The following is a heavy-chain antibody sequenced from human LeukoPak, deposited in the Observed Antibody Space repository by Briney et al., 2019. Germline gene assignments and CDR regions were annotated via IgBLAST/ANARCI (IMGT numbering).Heavy chain of an antibody. D-gene: IGHD2-2*01. J-gene: IGHJ5*02. Sequence: ASVKVSCKASGYTFTSYGISWVRQAPGQGLEWMGWISAYNGNTNYAQKLQGRVTMTTDTSTSTAYMELRSLRSDDTAVYYCARDRGLVPAAKRWFDPWGQGTLVTVSS. CDR1: GYTFTSYG. V-gene: IGHV1-18*01. CDR2: ISAYNGNT. CDR3: ARDRGLVPAAKRWFDP.